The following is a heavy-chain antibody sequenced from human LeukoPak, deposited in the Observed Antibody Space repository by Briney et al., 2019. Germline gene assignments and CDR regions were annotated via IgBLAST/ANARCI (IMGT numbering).Heavy chain of an antibody. D-gene: IGHD3-10*01. CDR3: ARERYNYGPGEVDY. J-gene: IGHJ4*02. V-gene: IGHV3-21*01. CDR2: ISTSSSYI. Sequence: GGSLRLSCAASGYTFSSYSMNWVRQAPGKGLEWVSSISTSSSYIYYADSVKGRFTISRDNAKKSLYLQMDSLRAEDTAVYYCARERYNYGPGEVDYWGQGTLVTVSS. CDR1: GYTFSSYS.